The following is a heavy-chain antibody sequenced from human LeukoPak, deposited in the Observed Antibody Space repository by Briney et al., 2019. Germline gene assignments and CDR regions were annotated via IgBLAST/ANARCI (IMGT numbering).Heavy chain of an antibody. CDR3: ARGSPWFGELSPFDP. D-gene: IGHD3-10*01. V-gene: IGHV3-11*01. CDR2: ISSSGSTI. Sequence: PGGSLRLSCAASGFTFSDYYMSWIRQAPGKGLEWASYISSSGSTIYYADSVKGRFTISRDNAKNSLYLQMNSLRAEDTAVYYCARGSPWFGELSPFDPWGQGTLVTVSS. CDR1: GFTFSDYY. J-gene: IGHJ5*02.